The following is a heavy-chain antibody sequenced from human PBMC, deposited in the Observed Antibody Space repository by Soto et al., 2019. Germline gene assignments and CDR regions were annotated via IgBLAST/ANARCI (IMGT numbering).Heavy chain of an antibody. J-gene: IGHJ3*02. CDR2: IYYSGST. D-gene: IGHD3-3*01. CDR1: GGSISSYY. CDR3: ARGGLRFLEWLHDAFDI. V-gene: IGHV4-59*12. Sequence: PSETLSLTCTVSGGSISSYYWSWIRQPPGKGLEWIGYIYYSGSTNYNPSLKSRVTISVDRSKNQFSLKLSSVTAADTAVYYCARGGLRFLEWLHDAFDIWGQGTMVTVSS.